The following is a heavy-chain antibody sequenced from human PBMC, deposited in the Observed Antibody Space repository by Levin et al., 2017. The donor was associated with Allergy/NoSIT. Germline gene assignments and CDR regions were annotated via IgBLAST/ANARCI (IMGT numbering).Heavy chain of an antibody. J-gene: IGHJ3*02. V-gene: IGHV3-11*01. CDR2: ISSSGSTI. Sequence: GGSLRLSCAASGFSFSDHYMNWIRQAPGKGLEWVATISSSGSTIYYADSVKGRFTISRDNAKNSLSLQMNSLRAEDTAVYYCARDAPVRLGELSLLSDAFDIWGQGTMVTVSS. CDR1: GFSFSDHY. CDR3: ARDAPVRLGELSLLSDAFDI. D-gene: IGHD3-16*02.